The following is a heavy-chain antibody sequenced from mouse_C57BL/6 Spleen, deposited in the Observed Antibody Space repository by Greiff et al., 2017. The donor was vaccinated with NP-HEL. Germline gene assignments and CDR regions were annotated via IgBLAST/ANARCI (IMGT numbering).Heavy chain of an antibody. CDR3: ARSRLRGSPPFDY. Sequence: VQLQQPGAELVMPGASVKLSCKASGYTFTSYWMHWVKQRPGQGLEWIGEIDPSDSYTNYNQKFKGKSTLTVDKSSSTAYMQLSSLTSEDSAVYYCARSRLRGSPPFDYWGQGTTLTVSS. V-gene: IGHV1-69*01. D-gene: IGHD1-1*01. J-gene: IGHJ2*01. CDR1: GYTFTSYW. CDR2: IDPSDSYT.